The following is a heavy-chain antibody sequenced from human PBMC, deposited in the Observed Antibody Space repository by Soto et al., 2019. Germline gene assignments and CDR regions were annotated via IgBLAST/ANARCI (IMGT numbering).Heavy chain of an antibody. V-gene: IGHV1-8*01. CDR1: GYTFTSYD. D-gene: IGHD3-16*01. CDR3: GREPSGGGGNWFDP. CDR2: MNPNSGNT. Sequence: QVQLVQSGAEVKKPGASVKVSCKASGYTFTSYDINWVRQATGQGLEWMGGMNPNSGNTAYAQKFQGRLTXTRTTSKSTAYRELSSLRSEETAVYYCGREPSGGGGNWFDPWGQGTLVTVSS. J-gene: IGHJ5*02.